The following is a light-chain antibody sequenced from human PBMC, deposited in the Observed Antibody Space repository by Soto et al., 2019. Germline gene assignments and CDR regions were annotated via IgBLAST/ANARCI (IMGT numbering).Light chain of an antibody. V-gene: IGKV3-20*01. CDR3: QQYGSSPPT. CDR2: GAS. CDR1: QSVDSSY. Sequence: PGERATLSCRASQSVDSSYLAWYQQKPGQAPRLLIFGASSRATGIPDRFSGSGSGTDFTLTISRLEPEDFAVYYCQQYGSSPPTFGQGTKVDIK. J-gene: IGKJ1*01.